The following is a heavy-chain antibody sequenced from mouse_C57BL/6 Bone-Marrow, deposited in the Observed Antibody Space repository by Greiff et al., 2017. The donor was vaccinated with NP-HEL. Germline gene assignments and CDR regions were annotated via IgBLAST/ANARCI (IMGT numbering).Heavy chain of an antibody. CDR3: ADYDGTKWYFDV. CDR1: GYTFTSYG. J-gene: IGHJ1*03. Sequence: QVQLQQSGAELARPGASVKLSCKASGYTFTSYGISWVKQRTGQGLEWIGEIYPRSGNTYYNEKFKGKATLTADKSSSTAYMELRSLTSEDSAVYFWADYDGTKWYFDVWGTGTTVTVSS. D-gene: IGHD1-1*01. CDR2: IYPRSGNT. V-gene: IGHV1-81*01.